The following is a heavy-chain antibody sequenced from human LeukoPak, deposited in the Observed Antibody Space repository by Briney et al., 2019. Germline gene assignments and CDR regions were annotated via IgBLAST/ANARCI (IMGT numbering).Heavy chain of an antibody. CDR3: ARRRNDYGDRGYYYGMDV. D-gene: IGHD4-17*01. Sequence: ASVKVSCKASGYTFTGYYMHWVRQAPGQGLEWMGWINPNSGGTNYAQKFQGWVTMTRDTSISTAYMELSRLRSDDTAVYYCARRRNDYGDRGYYYGMDVWGQGTTVTVSS. V-gene: IGHV1-2*04. CDR2: INPNSGGT. CDR1: GYTFTGYY. J-gene: IGHJ6*02.